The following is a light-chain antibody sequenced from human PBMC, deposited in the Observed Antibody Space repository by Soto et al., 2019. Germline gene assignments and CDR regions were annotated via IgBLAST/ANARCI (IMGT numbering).Light chain of an antibody. CDR3: QQSYITPYT. V-gene: IGKV1-39*01. CDR1: QSISVH. CDR2: AAC. Sequence: DIQMTQSPSSLSASVGDTVTITCRASQSISVHLNWYQQKPGKVPKLLIYAACNLQSGVPSSISGSQSETAFALTISSLQPEDFATYYCQQSYITPYTFGQGTKLQIK. J-gene: IGKJ2*01.